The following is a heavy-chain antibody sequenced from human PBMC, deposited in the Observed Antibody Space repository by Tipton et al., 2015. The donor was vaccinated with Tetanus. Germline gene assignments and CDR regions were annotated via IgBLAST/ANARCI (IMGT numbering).Heavy chain of an antibody. D-gene: IGHD3-3*01. CDR3: ARTSGYLYSSY. J-gene: IGHJ1*01. CDR1: GGSISTYH. CDR2: IDYFGTT. Sequence: TLSLTCTVSGGSISTYHWNWIRQSPGKGLEWIGYIDYFGTTKYNPSLKSRVAMSVDTSKNQLSLKLSPVTSADTAVYYCARTSGYLYSSYWGQGTLVTVSS. V-gene: IGHV4-59*07.